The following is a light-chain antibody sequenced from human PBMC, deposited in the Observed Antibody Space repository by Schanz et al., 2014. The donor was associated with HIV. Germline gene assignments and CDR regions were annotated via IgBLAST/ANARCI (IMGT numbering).Light chain of an antibody. CDR1: SSDVGGYNY. Sequence: QSALTQPRSVSGSPGQSVTISCTGTSSDVGGYNYVSWYQQRPGKAPKLIIYDVTKRPSGVPDRFSGSKSGNTASLTISGLQADDEVDYYCSSYTSSSPVVFGGGTKLTVL. CDR2: DVT. CDR3: SSYTSSSPVV. J-gene: IGLJ2*01. V-gene: IGLV2-11*01.